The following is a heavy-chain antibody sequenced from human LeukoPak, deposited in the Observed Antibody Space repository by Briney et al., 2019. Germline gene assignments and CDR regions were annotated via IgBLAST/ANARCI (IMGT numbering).Heavy chain of an antibody. D-gene: IGHD3-22*01. CDR2: ISAYNGNT. CDR3: ARVRSYYDSSAYDY. V-gene: IGHV1-18*01. CDR1: GYTFTSYG. J-gene: IGHJ4*02. Sequence: VASVKASCKASGYTFTSYGISWVRQAPGQGLEWMGWISAYNGNTNYAQKLQGRVTMTTDTSTSTAYMELRSLRSDDTAVYYCARVRSYYDSSAYDYWGQGTLVTVSS.